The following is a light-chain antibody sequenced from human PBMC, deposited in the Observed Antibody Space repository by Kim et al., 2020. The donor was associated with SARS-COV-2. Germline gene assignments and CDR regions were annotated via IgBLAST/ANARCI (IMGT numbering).Light chain of an antibody. CDR1: QSVSNNY. J-gene: IGKJ1*01. CDR2: TAS. Sequence: EIVLTQSPGIVSLSPGERVTLSCRASQSVSNNYLAWYQQKPGQVPRLLIHTASIRAADVPDRISGSGSGTDFTLTINRLEPEDFAVYYCQQYGSSRTFGRGTKVDIK. CDR3: QQYGSSRT. V-gene: IGKV3-20*01.